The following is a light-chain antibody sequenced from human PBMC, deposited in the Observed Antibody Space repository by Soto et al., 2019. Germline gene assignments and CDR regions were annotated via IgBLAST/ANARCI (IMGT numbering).Light chain of an antibody. CDR1: QGVRGTY. V-gene: IGKV3-20*01. CDR3: QHYVSGT. Sequence: EIVLTQSPGTLSLSPGDGATLSCRASQGVRGTYLAWYQHRPGQPPRLLIYGASSRATGIPDRFSGSESGTDFTLSINRLEPEDFAVYYCQHYVSGTFGQGTRLEIK. CDR2: GAS. J-gene: IGKJ5*01.